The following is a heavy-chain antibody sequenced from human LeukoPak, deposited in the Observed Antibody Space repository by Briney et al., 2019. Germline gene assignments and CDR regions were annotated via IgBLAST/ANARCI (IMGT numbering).Heavy chain of an antibody. Sequence: PGGSLRLSCAASGFTFSTYGMHWVRQAPGKGLEWVTFIRYDGSNKYYADSVKGRFTISRDNSKNTLYLQTNSLRAEDTAVYYCAKDRISGYSYGLVGLDVWGQGTTVTVSS. CDR2: IRYDGSNK. CDR1: GFTFSTYG. CDR3: AKDRISGYSYGLVGLDV. D-gene: IGHD5-18*01. J-gene: IGHJ6*02. V-gene: IGHV3-30*02.